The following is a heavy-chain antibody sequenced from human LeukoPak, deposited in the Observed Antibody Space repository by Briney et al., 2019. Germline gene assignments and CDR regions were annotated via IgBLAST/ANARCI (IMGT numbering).Heavy chain of an antibody. Sequence: PGGSLGLSCAASGFTFSSYSMNWVRQAPGKGLEWVSSISSSSSYIYYADSVKGRFTISRDNAKNSLYLQMNSLRAEDTAVYYCARRLAREYYGSGTSSFDLWGRGTLVTVSS. V-gene: IGHV3-21*01. CDR3: ARRLAREYYGSGTSSFDL. CDR1: GFTFSSYS. D-gene: IGHD3-10*01. CDR2: ISSSSSYI. J-gene: IGHJ2*01.